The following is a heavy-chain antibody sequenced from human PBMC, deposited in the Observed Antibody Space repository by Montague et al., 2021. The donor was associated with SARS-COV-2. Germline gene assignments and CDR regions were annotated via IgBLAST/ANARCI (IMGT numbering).Heavy chain of an antibody. V-gene: IGHV4-34*01. CDR1: GGSFSGYY. CDR3: ARVDPQRYYGMDV. CDR2: INHSGST. Sequence: SETLSLTCVVYGGSFSGYYWSWIRQPPGKGLEWIGEINHSGSTNYNPSLKSRVTLSVDTSKNHFSLKLNSVTAADTAVYYCARVDPQRYYGMDVWGQGTTVTVSS. D-gene: IGHD2-2*01. J-gene: IGHJ6*02.